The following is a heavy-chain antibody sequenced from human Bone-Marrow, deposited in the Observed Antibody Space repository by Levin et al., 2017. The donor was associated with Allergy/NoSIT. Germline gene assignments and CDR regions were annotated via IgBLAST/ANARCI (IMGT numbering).Heavy chain of an antibody. V-gene: IGHV6-1*01. J-gene: IGHJ4*02. CDR1: WDSISAGSAT. Sequence: SQTLSLPCAVSWDSISAGSATWNWIRQSPSRGLEWLGRAYYKSEWNTDYAMSVKSRMTIAPDTSKNQFSMHLDSVSPDDTGIYYCARERGEDSTAWYETFDYWGQGTQVTVSS. CDR3: ARERGEDSTAWYETFDY. CDR2: AYYKSEWNT. D-gene: IGHD3-16*01.